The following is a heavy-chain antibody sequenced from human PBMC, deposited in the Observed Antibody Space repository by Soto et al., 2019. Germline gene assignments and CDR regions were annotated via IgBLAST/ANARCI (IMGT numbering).Heavy chain of an antibody. J-gene: IGHJ6*02. V-gene: IGHV3-33*01. Sequence: PGGSLRLSCAASGFTFSSYGMHWVRQAPGKGLEWVAVIWYDGSNKYYADSVKGRFTISRDNSKNTLYLQMNSLRAEDTAVYYCASPLVGYSSSGSSIGRNGIDVWGQGTTVTVSS. CDR1: GFTFSSYG. CDR2: IWYDGSNK. CDR3: ASPLVGYSSSGSSIGRNGIDV. D-gene: IGHD6-13*01.